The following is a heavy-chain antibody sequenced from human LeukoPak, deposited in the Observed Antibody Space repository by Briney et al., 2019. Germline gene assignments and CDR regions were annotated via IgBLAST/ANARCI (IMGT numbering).Heavy chain of an antibody. CDR3: AKVVAVAGTFGAFDI. CDR2: ISGSGGST. CDR1: GFTFSSYA. J-gene: IGHJ3*02. Sequence: GGSLRLSCAASGFTFSSYAMSWVRQAPGKGLEWVSAISGSGGSTYYADSVKGRFTISRDNSKNTLYLQMNSLRAEDTAVYCCAKVVAVAGTFGAFDIWGQGTMVTVSS. V-gene: IGHV3-23*01. D-gene: IGHD6-19*01.